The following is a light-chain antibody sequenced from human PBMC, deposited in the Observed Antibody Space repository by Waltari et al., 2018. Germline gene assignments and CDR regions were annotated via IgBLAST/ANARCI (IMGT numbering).Light chain of an antibody. CDR3: SSFTGTIWV. CDR2: GVT. Sequence: QSALTQPASVSGSPGQSITISCTGSSSDIDFDDYVSWYQHLPGKAPKLMIYGVTNRPSGISNRFSGSKSYNTASLTISGLQADDEADYYCSSFTGTIWVFGGGTKLTVL. J-gene: IGLJ3*02. V-gene: IGLV2-14*01. CDR1: SSDIDFDDY.